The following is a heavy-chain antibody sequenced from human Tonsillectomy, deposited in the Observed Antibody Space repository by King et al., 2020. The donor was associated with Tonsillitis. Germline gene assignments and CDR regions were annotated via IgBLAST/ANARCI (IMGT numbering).Heavy chain of an antibody. CDR1: GFPFSNYI. CDR2: IDRSSSYI. Sequence: VQLVESGGGLVKPGGSLRLSCAASGFPFSNYIMNWVRRAPGKGLEWVASIDRSSSYIYYAGSVKGRFTISRDDAKNSLYLILNSLRVEDTAFYYCARDNTRYGDYVNAFDVWGQGTGVTVSS. D-gene: IGHD5-12*01. V-gene: IGHV3-21*01. CDR3: ARDNTRYGDYVNAFDV. J-gene: IGHJ3*01.